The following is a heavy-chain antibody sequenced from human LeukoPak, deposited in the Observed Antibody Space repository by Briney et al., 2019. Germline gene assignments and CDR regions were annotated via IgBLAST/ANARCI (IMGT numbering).Heavy chain of an antibody. CDR2: IRSKANSYAT. D-gene: IGHD3-3*01. CDR3: VGSAHGITIFGVVIGVDYYYMDV. Sequence: GGSLRLSCAASGFTFSGSAMHWVRQASGKGLERVGRIRSKANSYATAYAASVKGRFTISRDDSKNTAYLQMNSLKTEDTAVYYCVGSAHGITIFGVVIGVDYYYMDVWGKGTTVTVSS. CDR1: GFTFSGSA. J-gene: IGHJ6*03. V-gene: IGHV3-73*01.